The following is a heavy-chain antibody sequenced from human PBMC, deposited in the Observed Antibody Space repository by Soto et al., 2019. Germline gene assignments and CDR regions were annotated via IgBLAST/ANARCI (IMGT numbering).Heavy chain of an antibody. CDR1: GGSISGYF. V-gene: IGHV4-59*01. Sequence: QVQLQESGPGLVKPSETLSLTCSVSGGSISGYFFSWIRQPPGKGLEYIGWIYYTGGTDSNSSLKSRVTLSLDASKNQISLKLISVTAADTAIYYCARSGLTFGGVVWGQGTLVTVSS. J-gene: IGHJ4*02. D-gene: IGHD3-16*01. CDR2: IYYTGGT. CDR3: ARSGLTFGGVV.